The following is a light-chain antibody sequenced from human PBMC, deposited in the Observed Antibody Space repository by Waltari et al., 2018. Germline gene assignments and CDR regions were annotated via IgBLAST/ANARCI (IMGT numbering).Light chain of an antibody. J-gene: IGKJ4*01. Sequence: EIVMTQSPATLSVSPGERATLSCRASQSVSSTLAWDQQKPGPPPRLLIYGASTRATATPARFSGSGSGTEFTLAISSLQSEDFAVYYCQQYYEWPLTFGGGTKVEIK. CDR1: QSVSST. CDR3: QQYYEWPLT. CDR2: GAS. V-gene: IGKV3D-15*01.